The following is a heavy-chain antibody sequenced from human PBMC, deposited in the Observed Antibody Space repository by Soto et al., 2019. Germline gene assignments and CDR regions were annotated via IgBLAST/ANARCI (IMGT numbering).Heavy chain of an antibody. J-gene: IGHJ6*03. D-gene: IGHD2-2*02. CDR2: IKQDGSEK. V-gene: IGHV3-7*01. CDR3: TRRPYPEAVYYYYMDV. Sequence: GGSLRLSCAASGFTFSSYWMSWVRQAPGKGLEWVANIKQDGSEKYYVDSVKGRFTISRDNAKNSLYLQMNSLRAEDTAVYYCTRRPYPEAVYYYYMDVWGKGTTVTVSS. CDR1: GFTFSSYW.